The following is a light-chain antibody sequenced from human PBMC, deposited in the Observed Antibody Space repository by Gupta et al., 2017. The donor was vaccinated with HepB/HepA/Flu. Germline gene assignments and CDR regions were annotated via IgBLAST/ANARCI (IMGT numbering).Light chain of an antibody. CDR1: HNINKW. V-gene: IGKV1-5*03. CDR2: ETS. J-gene: IGKJ4*01. CDR3: QQHCGSPFT. Sequence: DIQMTQSPSILSASVGDRVTITCRASHNINKWVAWYQQKPGNAPNLLISETSKVQAGIPSRFSGSGFGTEFTLTISSLQPDDFAIYYCQQHCGSPFTFGGGTKVENK.